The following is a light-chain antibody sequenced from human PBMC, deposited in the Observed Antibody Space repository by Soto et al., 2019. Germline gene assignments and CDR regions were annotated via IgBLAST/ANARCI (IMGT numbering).Light chain of an antibody. Sequence: QSLLSQPPSASGTPVQRVTISCSGGSSKIGTNHVYWYQHLPGTAPKLLIYRHTLRPSGVPERFSDSKSGTSASLAIIGLRYDDEDDYYCAPWDDRLXGWVVGGGTK. CDR1: SSKIGTNH. J-gene: IGLJ3*02. CDR2: RHT. V-gene: IGLV1-47*01. CDR3: APWDDRLXGWV.